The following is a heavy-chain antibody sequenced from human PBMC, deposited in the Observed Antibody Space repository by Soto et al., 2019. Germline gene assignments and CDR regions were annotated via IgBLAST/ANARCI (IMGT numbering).Heavy chain of an antibody. V-gene: IGHV1-46*01. CDR1: GYTFTSYY. CDR3: ALNVVPYEAVAGVGAFDI. D-gene: IGHD6-19*01. J-gene: IGHJ3*02. CDR2: INPSGGST. Sequence: ASVKVSCKASGYTFTSYYMHWVRQAPGQGLEWMGIINPSGGSTSYAQKFQGRVTMTRDTSTSTVYMELSSLRSEDTAVYYCALNVVPYEAVAGVGAFDIWGQGTMVTVSS.